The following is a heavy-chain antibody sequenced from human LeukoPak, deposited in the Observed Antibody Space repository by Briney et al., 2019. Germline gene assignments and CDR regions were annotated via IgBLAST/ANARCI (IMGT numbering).Heavy chain of an antibody. CDR1: GGSFSGYY. J-gene: IGHJ4*02. CDR2: INHSGST. Sequence: SETLSLTCAVYGGSFSGYYWSWIRQPPGKGLEWIGEINHSGSTNYNPSLKSRVTISVDTSKNQFSLKLSSVTAADTAVYYCAGRYCSGGSCYGGLWWTPFDYWGQGTLVTVSS. V-gene: IGHV4-34*01. CDR3: AGRYCSGGSCYGGLWWTPFDY. D-gene: IGHD2-15*01.